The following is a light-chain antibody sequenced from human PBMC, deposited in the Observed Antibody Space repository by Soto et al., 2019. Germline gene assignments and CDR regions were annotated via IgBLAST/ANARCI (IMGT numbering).Light chain of an antibody. J-gene: IGLJ3*02. CDR1: GGSIANNY. Sequence: NFMLTQPHSVSKSPGKTITISCTRSGGSIANNYVQWYQQRPGSAPTPVIFQDNERPSGVPDRFSGSIDRSSNSASLTISGLRTEDEADYYCHSYDTTAHWVFGGGTKLTVL. CDR3: HSYDTTAHWV. V-gene: IGLV6-57*04. CDR2: QDN.